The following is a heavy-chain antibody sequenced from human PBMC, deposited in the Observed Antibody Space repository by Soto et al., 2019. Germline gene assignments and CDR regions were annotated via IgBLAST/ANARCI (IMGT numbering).Heavy chain of an antibody. CDR2: ILKDGTTK. J-gene: IGHJ4*02. CDR1: GFIFNNYA. V-gene: IGHV3-30-3*01. Sequence: QVQLLETGGGVVQPGRSLRLSCAASGFIFNNYAMYWVRQAPGKGLEWVADILKDGTTKHYAASVEGRFTISRDNVDNMVYLQMDSVRAEDTAVYFCARRDYLDYWGQGTLVAVSS. D-gene: IGHD3-10*01. CDR3: ARRDYLDY.